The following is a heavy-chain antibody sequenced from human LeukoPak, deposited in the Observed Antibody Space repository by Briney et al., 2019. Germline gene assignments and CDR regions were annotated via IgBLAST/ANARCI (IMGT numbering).Heavy chain of an antibody. CDR3: ARDGAVAGIGYYYGMDV. D-gene: IGHD6-19*01. J-gene: IGHJ6*04. CDR1: GYTFTSYG. CDR2: ISAYNGNT. V-gene: IGHV1-18*04. Sequence: ASAKVSCKASGYTFTSYGISWVRQAPGQGLEWMGWISAYNGNTNYAQKLQGRVTMTTDTSTSTAYMELRSLRSDDTAVYYCARDGAVAGIGYYYGMDVWGKGTTVTVSS.